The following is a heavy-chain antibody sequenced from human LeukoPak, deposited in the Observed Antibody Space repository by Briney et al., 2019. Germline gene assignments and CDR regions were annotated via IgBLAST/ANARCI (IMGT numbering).Heavy chain of an antibody. Sequence: GGSLRLSCAGSGFAVSSNYMSWVRQAPGKGLEWVSVIYSGGSTYYADYVKGRFTISRDDSKNTLYLQLNSLRAEDTAVYYCAIATAGTNYYFDYSGQGTLVTVSS. J-gene: IGHJ4*02. D-gene: IGHD6-13*01. CDR3: AIATAGTNYYFDY. CDR2: IYSGGST. V-gene: IGHV3-66*01. CDR1: GFAVSSNY.